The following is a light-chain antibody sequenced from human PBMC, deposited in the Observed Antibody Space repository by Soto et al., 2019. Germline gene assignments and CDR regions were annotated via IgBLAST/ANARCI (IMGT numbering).Light chain of an antibody. CDR1: QSVSSK. V-gene: IGKV3-15*01. Sequence: EIVMTQSPATLSVSPGAGATLSCRASQSVSSKLAWYQQKPGQAPRLLIYGASTRATGIPARFSGSVSGTEFTLIISSLQSEESAVYDGQQYNSWLWTFGQGTKVDIK. J-gene: IGKJ1*01. CDR3: QQYNSWLWT. CDR2: GAS.